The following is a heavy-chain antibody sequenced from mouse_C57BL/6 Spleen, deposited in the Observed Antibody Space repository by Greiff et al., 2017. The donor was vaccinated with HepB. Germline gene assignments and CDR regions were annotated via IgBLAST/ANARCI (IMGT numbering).Heavy chain of an antibody. D-gene: IGHD3-2*02. CDR1: GYTFTSYW. V-gene: IGHV1-64*01. CDR2: IHPNSGST. CDR3: ARAAQAPYAMDY. Sequence: VQLQQSGAELVKPGASVKLSCKASGYTFTSYWMHWVKQRPGQGLEWIGMIHPNSGSTNYNEKFKSKATLTVDKSSSTAYMQLSSLTSDDSAVYYCARAAQAPYAMDYWGQGTSVTVSS. J-gene: IGHJ4*01.